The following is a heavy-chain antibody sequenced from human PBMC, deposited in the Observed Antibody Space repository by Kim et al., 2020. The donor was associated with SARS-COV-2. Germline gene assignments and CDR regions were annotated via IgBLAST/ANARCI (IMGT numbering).Heavy chain of an antibody. D-gene: IGHD6-19*01. CDR1: GFTFDDYA. CDR3: VRGQQWLIKN. V-gene: IGHV3-43*02. CDR2: ISRDGGEI. J-gene: IGHJ4*02. Sequence: GGSLRLSCAASGFTFDDYAIQWVRQVPGKGLEWVSLISRDGGEIKYADSVKGRFTISRDNSKKSGYLQMNSLRSEDTALYYCVRGQQWLIKNWGQGTQVTVSS.